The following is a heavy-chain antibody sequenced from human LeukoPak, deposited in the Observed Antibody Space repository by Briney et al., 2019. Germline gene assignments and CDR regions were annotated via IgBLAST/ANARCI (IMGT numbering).Heavy chain of an antibody. CDR2: IIPIFGTA. V-gene: IGHV1-69*05. CDR3: SGGVASGYSFDY. J-gene: IGHJ4*02. CDR1: GGTFSSYA. Sequence: GASVKVSCKASGGTFSSYAISWVRQAPGQGPEWMGRIIPIFGTANYAQKFQGRVTITTDESTSTAYMELSSLRSEDTAVYYCSGGVASGYSFDYWGQGTLVTVSS. D-gene: IGHD3-22*01.